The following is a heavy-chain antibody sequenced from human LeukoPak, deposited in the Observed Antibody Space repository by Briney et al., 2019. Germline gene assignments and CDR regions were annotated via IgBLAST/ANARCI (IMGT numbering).Heavy chain of an antibody. Sequence: PGGSLRLSCAACGFTFSSYAMSLVRQAPGKGLEWVSAISGSGGSTYYADSVKGRFTISRDNSKNTLYLQMNSQRAEDTAVYYCAKDPWLHPRFDYWGQGTLVTVSS. CDR1: GFTFSSYA. J-gene: IGHJ4*02. CDR3: AKDPWLHPRFDY. V-gene: IGHV3-23*01. D-gene: IGHD5-24*01. CDR2: ISGSGGST.